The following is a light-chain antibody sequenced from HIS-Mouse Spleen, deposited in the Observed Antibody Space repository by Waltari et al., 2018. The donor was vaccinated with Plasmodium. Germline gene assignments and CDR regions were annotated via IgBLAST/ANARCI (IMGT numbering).Light chain of an antibody. CDR1: QSVSSSY. V-gene: IGKV3-20*01. J-gene: IGKJ2*01. CDR2: GAS. CDR3: QQYGSSPYT. Sequence: EIVLTHSPGTLSLSPGEIATLSCRASQSVSSSYLAWYQQKPGQAPRLLIYGASSRATGIPDRFSGSGSGTDFTLTISRLEPEDFAVYYCQQYGSSPYTFGQGTKLEIK.